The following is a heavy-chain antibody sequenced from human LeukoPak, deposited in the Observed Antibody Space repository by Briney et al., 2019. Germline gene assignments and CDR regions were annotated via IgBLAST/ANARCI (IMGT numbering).Heavy chain of an antibody. CDR2: ISGSGGST. D-gene: IGHD6-13*01. V-gene: IGHV3-23*01. CDR1: GFTFTSYA. CDR3: AKPRPSYSSSWYDH. J-gene: IGHJ5*02. Sequence: GGSLRLSCAASGFTFTSYAMSWVRQAPGKGLEWVSAISGSGGSTYYADSVKGRFTISRDNSKNTLYLQMNSLRAEDTAVYYCAKPRPSYSSSWYDHWGQGTLVSVSS.